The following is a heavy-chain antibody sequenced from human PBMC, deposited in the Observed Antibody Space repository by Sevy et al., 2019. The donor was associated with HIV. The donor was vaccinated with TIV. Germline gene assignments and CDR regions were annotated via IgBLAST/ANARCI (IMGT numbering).Heavy chain of an antibody. V-gene: IGHV1-8*01. Sequence: ASVKVSCKASGYTFTSHDINWVRQATGQGLEWMGWMNPKSGNTGCAQKFQGRVTMTRNSSISTAYMELSDLRSEDTAVYYCAGVVGLYCGGDGCYSRAFDIWGQGAMVTVSS. J-gene: IGHJ3*02. CDR2: MNPKSGNT. CDR1: GYTFTSHD. CDR3: AGVVGLYCGGDGCYSRAFDI. D-gene: IGHD2-15*01.